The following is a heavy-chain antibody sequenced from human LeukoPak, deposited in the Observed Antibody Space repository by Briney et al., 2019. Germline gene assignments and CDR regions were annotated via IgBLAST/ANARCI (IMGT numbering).Heavy chain of an antibody. CDR1: GFTFSTYS. Sequence: GGSLRLSCAASGFTFSTYSMSWVRQAPGKGLEWVSAISGSGGSTYYADSVKGRFTISRDNSKNTLYLQMNSLRAEDTAVYYCAKGTLDIVVVPAAPKVYYFDYWGQGTLVTVSS. D-gene: IGHD2-2*01. CDR2: ISGSGGST. CDR3: AKGTLDIVVVPAAPKVYYFDY. V-gene: IGHV3-23*01. J-gene: IGHJ4*02.